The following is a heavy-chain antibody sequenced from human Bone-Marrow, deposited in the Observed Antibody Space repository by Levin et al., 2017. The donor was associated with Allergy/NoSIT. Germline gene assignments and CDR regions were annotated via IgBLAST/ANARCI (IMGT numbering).Heavy chain of an antibody. CDR3: AGGDLAVANY. D-gene: IGHD6-19*01. J-gene: IGHJ4*02. V-gene: IGHV5-51*01. Sequence: ASVKVSCKGVGYRFINYWIAWVRQTPGKGLEWMGIIYPGDSDTRYRPSFQGHVTISVDKTISTAYLQWSSLETSDSAMYYFAGGDLAVANYWGQGTLVTVSS. CDR1: GYRFINYW. CDR2: IYPGDSDT.